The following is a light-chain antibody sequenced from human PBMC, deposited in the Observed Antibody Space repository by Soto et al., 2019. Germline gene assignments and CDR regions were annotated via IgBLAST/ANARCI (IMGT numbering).Light chain of an antibody. V-gene: IGLV2-8*01. CDR1: SSDVGAYNY. CDR3: SSDAGSNHNCV. CDR2: EVS. Sequence: QSALTQPPSASGSPGQSVTISCTGTSSDVGAYNYVSWYQQHPGKAPKLMIYEVSKRPSGVPDRFSGSKSGNTASLTVSGLQAEDDADYYCSSDAGSNHNCVFGTGTKVTV. J-gene: IGLJ1*01.